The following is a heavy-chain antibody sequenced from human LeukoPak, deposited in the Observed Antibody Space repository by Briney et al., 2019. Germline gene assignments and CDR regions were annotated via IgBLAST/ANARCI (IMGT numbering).Heavy chain of an antibody. Sequence: SETLSLTCTVSGGSINGYYWTWIRLPPGKELEWIGYMYYSGSTNYNPSLKSRVTMSVDTPKNQFSLKLSSVTAADTAVYYCARHATSGSPYYLDYWGQGTLVTVSS. CDR2: MYYSGST. V-gene: IGHV4-59*01. D-gene: IGHD3-10*01. J-gene: IGHJ4*02. CDR1: GGSINGYY. CDR3: ARHATSGSPYYLDY.